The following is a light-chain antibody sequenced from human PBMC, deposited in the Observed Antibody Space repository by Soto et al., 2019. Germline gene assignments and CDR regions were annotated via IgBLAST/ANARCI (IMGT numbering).Light chain of an antibody. CDR2: AAS. CDR1: QSISSY. CDR3: QQSYSTPLA. V-gene: IGKV1-39*01. Sequence: DLPMTQSPSSLSASVGDRVTITCRASQSISSYLNWYQQKPGKAPKLLIYAASSLQSGVPPRFSGSGSGTDFTLIISSLQPEDFATYYCQQSYSTPLAFGGGTKVEIK. J-gene: IGKJ4*01.